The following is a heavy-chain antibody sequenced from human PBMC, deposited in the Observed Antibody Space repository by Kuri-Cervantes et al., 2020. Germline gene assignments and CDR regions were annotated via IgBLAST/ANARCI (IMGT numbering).Heavy chain of an antibody. Sequence: LRLSCTVSGGSISSGGYYWSWIRQHPGKGLEWIGYIYYSGSTYYNPSLKSRVTISVDTSKNQFSLKLSSVTAADTAVYYCARVGDYGDYVGYYYYGMDVWGQGTTVTVSS. V-gene: IGHV4-31*03. D-gene: IGHD4-17*01. J-gene: IGHJ6*02. CDR3: ARVGDYGDYVGYYYYGMDV. CDR2: IYYSGST. CDR1: GGSISSGGYY.